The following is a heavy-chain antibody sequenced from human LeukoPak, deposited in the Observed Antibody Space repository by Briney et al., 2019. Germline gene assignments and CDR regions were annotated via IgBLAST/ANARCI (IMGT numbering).Heavy chain of an antibody. CDR2: INSDGSIT. CDR3: ARDAVDTANAV. CDR1: GFTFTTYW. V-gene: IGHV3-74*01. D-gene: IGHD5-18*01. Sequence: GGSLRLSCAASGFTFTTYWMHWVRQAPGKGLVWVSHINSDGSITSYADSVKGRFTISRDSAKNTLYLQMNSLRAEDTAVYYCARDAVDTANAVWGQGTTVTVSS. J-gene: IGHJ6*02.